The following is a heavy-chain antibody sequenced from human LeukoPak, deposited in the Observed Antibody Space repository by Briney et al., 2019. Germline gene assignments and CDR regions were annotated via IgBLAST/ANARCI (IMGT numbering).Heavy chain of an antibody. D-gene: IGHD5-12*01. Sequence: SVKVSCKASGGTFSSYAISWVRQAPGQGLEWMGRIIPILGIANYAQKFQGRVTITADKSTSTAYMELSSLRSEDTAVYYCAREYSGYGWGAFDIWGQGTMVTVSS. J-gene: IGHJ3*02. V-gene: IGHV1-69*04. CDR3: AREYSGYGWGAFDI. CDR1: GGTFSSYA. CDR2: IIPILGIA.